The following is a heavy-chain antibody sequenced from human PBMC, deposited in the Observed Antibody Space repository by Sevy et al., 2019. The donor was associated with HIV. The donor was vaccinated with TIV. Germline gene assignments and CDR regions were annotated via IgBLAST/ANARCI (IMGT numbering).Heavy chain of an antibody. J-gene: IGHJ4*02. D-gene: IGHD3-22*01. Sequence: GGSLRLSCAASGFTFSSYAMSWVRQAPGKGLEWVSAISGSGRSTYYADSVKGRFTISRDNSKNTLYLQMNSLRAEDPAVYYCAKEGQGEYYDSSGSFDYWGQGTLVTVSS. CDR2: ISGSGRST. CDR3: AKEGQGEYYDSSGSFDY. V-gene: IGHV3-23*01. CDR1: GFTFSSYA.